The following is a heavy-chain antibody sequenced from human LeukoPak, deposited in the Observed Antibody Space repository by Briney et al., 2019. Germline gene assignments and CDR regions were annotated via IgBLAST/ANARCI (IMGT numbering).Heavy chain of an antibody. D-gene: IGHD3-22*01. CDR3: ARDAYDSSGYSFDY. Sequence: SETLSLTCTVSGYSMSSGYYWGWIRQPAGKGLEWIGSIYHSGSTYYNPSLKSRVTISVDTSKNQFSLKLSSVTAADTAVYYCARDAYDSSGYSFDYWGQGTLVTVSS. V-gene: IGHV4-38-2*02. J-gene: IGHJ4*02. CDR2: IYHSGST. CDR1: GYSMSSGYY.